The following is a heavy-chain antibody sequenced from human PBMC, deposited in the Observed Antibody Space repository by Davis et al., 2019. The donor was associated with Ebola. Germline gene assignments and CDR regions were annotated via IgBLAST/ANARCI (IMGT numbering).Heavy chain of an antibody. V-gene: IGHV1-18*04. J-gene: IGHJ4*02. CDR1: GYTFTSYG. Sequence: ASVKVSCKASGYTFTSYGISWVRQAPGQGLEWMGWISAYNGNTNFAQKFQGRVTMTTDTSTGTAYMELRSLRSDDTAVYYCARVSCVAHCIAAPDFDYWGQGTLVTVSS. D-gene: IGHD6-6*01. CDR2: ISAYNGNT. CDR3: ARVSCVAHCIAAPDFDY.